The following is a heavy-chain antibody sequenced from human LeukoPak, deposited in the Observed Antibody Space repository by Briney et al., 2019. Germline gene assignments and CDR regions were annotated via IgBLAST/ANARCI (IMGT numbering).Heavy chain of an antibody. CDR3: ARFTGARNLGYMDV. CDR1: GFTFSTYW. Sequence: GGSLRLSCAASGFTFSTYWMSWVRQAPGKGLEWVANIKQDGSEKYYVDSVKGRFTISRDNAKNSLYLQMNSLRAEDTAVYYCARFTGARNLGYMDVWGKGTTVTVSS. CDR2: IKQDGSEK. D-gene: IGHD7-27*01. V-gene: IGHV3-7*01. J-gene: IGHJ6*03.